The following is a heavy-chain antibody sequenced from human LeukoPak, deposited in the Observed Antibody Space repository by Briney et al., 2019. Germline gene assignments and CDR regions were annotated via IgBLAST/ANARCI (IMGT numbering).Heavy chain of an antibody. V-gene: IGHV4-34*01. CDR1: GGSFSGYY. CDR2: INHSGST. Sequence: PSETLSLTCAVYGGSFSGYYWSWIRQPPGKGLEWIGEINHSGSTNYNPSLKSRVTISVDTSKNQFSLKLSSVTAADTAVYYCARAHPTYSSGWYGAYYYYSGRDVGAKGPTVPVPS. D-gene: IGHD6-19*01. J-gene: IGHJ6*04. CDR3: ARAHPTYSSGWYGAYYYYSGRDV.